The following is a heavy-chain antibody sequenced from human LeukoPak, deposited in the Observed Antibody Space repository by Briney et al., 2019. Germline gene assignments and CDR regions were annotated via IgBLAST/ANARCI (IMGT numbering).Heavy chain of an antibody. CDR2: ISGGGGST. CDR3: AKGVGEFGFRFDS. Sequence: GGSLRLSSEVSGFTFSSHAMGWVRQAPGEGLEWVSVISGGGGSTYYADSLKGRFTISRDSSKNTLYLQMNSLTAADTAVYYCAKGVGEFGFRFDSWGQGTLVTVSS. J-gene: IGHJ4*02. CDR1: GFTFSSHA. V-gene: IGHV3-23*01. D-gene: IGHD3-16*01.